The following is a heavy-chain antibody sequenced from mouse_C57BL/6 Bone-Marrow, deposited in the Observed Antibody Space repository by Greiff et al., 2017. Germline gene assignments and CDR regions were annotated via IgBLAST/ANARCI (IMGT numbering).Heavy chain of an antibody. V-gene: IGHV3-6*01. J-gene: IGHJ1*03. Sequence: EVQRVESGPGLVKPSQSLSLTCSVTGYSITSGYYWNWIRQFPGNKLEWMGYISYDGSNNYNPSLKNRTPLTRDTSKNQFFLKLNSVTTEDTATYYCAREKTYYGSPYCWGTGTTVTVSS. CDR3: AREKTYYGSPYC. D-gene: IGHD1-1*01. CDR1: GYSITSGYY. CDR2: ISYDGSN.